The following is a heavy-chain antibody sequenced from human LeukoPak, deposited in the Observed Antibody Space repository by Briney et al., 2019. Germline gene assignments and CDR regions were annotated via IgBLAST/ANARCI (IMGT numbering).Heavy chain of an antibody. V-gene: IGHV1-2*02. CDR1: GYTFTGYY. J-gene: IGHJ4*02. Sequence: ASVKVSCKASGYTFTGYYMHWVRQAPGQGLEWMGWINPNSGGTNYAQKLQGRVTMTRDTSISTAYMELSRLRSDDTAVYYCAREDIAGATGVSWWGQGTLVTVSS. D-gene: IGHD1-26*01. CDR2: INPNSGGT. CDR3: AREDIAGATGVSW.